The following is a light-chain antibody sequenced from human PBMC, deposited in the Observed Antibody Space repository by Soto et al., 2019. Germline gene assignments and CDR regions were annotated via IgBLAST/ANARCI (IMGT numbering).Light chain of an antibody. CDR1: QSVSSNY. Sequence: DIVLTPSPGTLSFSPGERATLSCRASQSVSSNYLAWYQQKPGQAPRLLIYGASTRATGVPDRFSGSGSGTDFTLTISRLEPEDFAVYHCQQYGSLSWTFGQGTKVEIK. CDR3: QQYGSLSWT. J-gene: IGKJ1*01. V-gene: IGKV3-20*01. CDR2: GAS.